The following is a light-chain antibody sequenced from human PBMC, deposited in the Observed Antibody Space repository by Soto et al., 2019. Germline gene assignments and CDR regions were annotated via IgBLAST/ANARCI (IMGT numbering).Light chain of an antibody. Sequence: EIVITQPPATLSVSPGEGATLSCRASQSVSSGYLAWYQQKPGQAPRRLIYDTSTRATGIPDRFSGSGSGTDFTLTISRLEPEDFAVYYCHQYGNLPLTFGGGTKVDIK. J-gene: IGKJ4*01. CDR3: HQYGNLPLT. CDR2: DTS. V-gene: IGKV3-20*01. CDR1: QSVSSGY.